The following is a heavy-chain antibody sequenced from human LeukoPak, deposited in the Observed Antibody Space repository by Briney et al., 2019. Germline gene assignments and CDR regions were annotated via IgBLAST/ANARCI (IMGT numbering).Heavy chain of an antibody. J-gene: IGHJ6*02. CDR3: ARGRKSRVTTPNYYYYYGMDV. V-gene: IGHV4-34*01. CDR2: INHSGST. D-gene: IGHD4-17*01. Sequence: PSETLSLTCAVYGGSFSGYYWSWIRQPPGKGLEWIGEINHSGSTNYNPSLKSRVTISVDTSKNQFSLKLSSVTAADTAVYYCARGRKSRVTTPNYYYYYGMDVWGQGTTDTVSS. CDR1: GGSFSGYY.